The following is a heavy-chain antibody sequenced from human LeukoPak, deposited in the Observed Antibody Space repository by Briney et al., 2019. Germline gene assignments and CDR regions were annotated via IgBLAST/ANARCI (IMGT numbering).Heavy chain of an antibody. CDR1: GFTIDDYA. CDR2: INWNSNNI. CDR3: AKASSGYYSAILD. D-gene: IGHD3-22*01. V-gene: IGHV3-9*01. Sequence: GRSLRLSCAASGFTIDDYAMHWVRQAPGKGLEWVSGINWNSNNIDYADSVKGRFTISRDNAKNSLYLQMNSLRAGDTALYYCAKASSGYYSAILDWGQGTLVTVSS. J-gene: IGHJ4*02.